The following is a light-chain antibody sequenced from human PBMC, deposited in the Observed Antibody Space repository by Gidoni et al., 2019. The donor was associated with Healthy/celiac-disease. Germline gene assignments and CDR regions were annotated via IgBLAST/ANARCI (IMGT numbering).Light chain of an antibody. CDR2: AAS. J-gene: IGKJ3*01. CDR1: QSISSY. V-gene: IGKV1-39*01. Sequence: DIQMTQSPSSLSASVGDRVTITRRASQSISSYLNWYQQKPGKAPKLLIYAASSLQSGVPSRFMGSGSGTDFTLTSSSLQPEEFATYYCQQSYSTLGTFGPXTKVDIK. CDR3: QQSYSTLGT.